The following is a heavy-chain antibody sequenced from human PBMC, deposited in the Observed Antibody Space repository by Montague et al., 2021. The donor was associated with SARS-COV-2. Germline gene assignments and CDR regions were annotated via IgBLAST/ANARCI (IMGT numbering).Heavy chain of an antibody. CDR3: ARLTRYYDSSGSPSAYDF. CDR2: IYYTGYT. Sequence: SETLSLTCTVSGGSITNNIDYWAWICQPPGKGLEWIGSIYYTGYTYYNPSLKSRVTISVVTSKNYFTLKLSSVTAAETAVYYCARLTRYYDSSGSPSAYDFWEQGSMVTVSS. CDR1: GGSITNNIDY. D-gene: IGHD3-22*01. J-gene: IGHJ3*01. V-gene: IGHV4-39*02.